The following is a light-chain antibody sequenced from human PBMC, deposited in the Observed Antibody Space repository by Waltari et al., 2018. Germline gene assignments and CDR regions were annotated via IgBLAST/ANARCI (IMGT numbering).Light chain of an antibody. Sequence: DIQMTQSPSSLSASVGDRVTSTCRASQSIAIYFTWYQQEPGTAPTLLIYAASSLQTGVPSRFSGSGSGTHFPLTISSLQPEDFATYYCQQSYSTPLTVGPGTKVDFQ. V-gene: IGKV1-39*01. CDR1: QSIAIY. CDR2: AAS. J-gene: IGKJ3*01. CDR3: QQSYSTPLT.